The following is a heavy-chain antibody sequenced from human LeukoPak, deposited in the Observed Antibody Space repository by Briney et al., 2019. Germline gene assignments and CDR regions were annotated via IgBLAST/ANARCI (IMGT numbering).Heavy chain of an antibody. D-gene: IGHD4-17*01. CDR2: IYSGGST. Sequence: GGSLRLSCAASGFTVSSNYMSWVRQAPGKGLEWVSVIYSGGSTYYADSVKGRSTISRDNSKNTLYLQMNSLRAEDTAVYYCARAPSYGDYTFDYWGQGTLVTVSS. V-gene: IGHV3-53*01. CDR1: GFTVSSNY. J-gene: IGHJ4*02. CDR3: ARAPSYGDYTFDY.